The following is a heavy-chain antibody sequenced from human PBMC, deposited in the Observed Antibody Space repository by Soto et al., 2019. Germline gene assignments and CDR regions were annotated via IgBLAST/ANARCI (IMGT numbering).Heavy chain of an antibody. J-gene: IGHJ6*02. V-gene: IGHV3-7*05. CDR3: ARVFFLGSYDYGDYSPNNRLSGYYGMDV. Sequence: GGSLRLSCAASGFTFSSYWMSWVRQAPGKGLEWVANIKQDGSEKYYVDSVKGRFTISRDNAKNSLYLQMNSLRAEDTAVYYCARVFFLGSYDYGDYSPNNRLSGYYGMDVWGQGTTVTVSS. CDR2: IKQDGSEK. CDR1: GFTFSSYW. D-gene: IGHD4-17*01.